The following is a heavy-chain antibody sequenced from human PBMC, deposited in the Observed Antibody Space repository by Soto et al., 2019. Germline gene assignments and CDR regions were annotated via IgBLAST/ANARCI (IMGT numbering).Heavy chain of an antibody. J-gene: IGHJ4*02. CDR3: ARVSGFSSTSVDY. V-gene: IGHV3-33*01. CDR1: GFTSSSYN. Sequence: GGSLRLSCGAFGFTSSSYNMHWVRQAPGRGLEWVSFILYDGSNELYADSVKGRFTISRDNSKNTLYLQMNSLRAEDTAVYYCARVSGFSSTSVDYWGQGTLVTVSS. D-gene: IGHD6-13*01. CDR2: ILYDGSNE.